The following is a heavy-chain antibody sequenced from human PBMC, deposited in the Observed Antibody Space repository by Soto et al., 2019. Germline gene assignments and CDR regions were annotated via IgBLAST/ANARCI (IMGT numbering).Heavy chain of an antibody. Sequence: QVQLQQWGAGLLKPSETLSLTCAVYGGSFSGYYWSWIRQPPVKGLEWIGEINHSGSTNYNPSLKSRVTISVDTSKNQFSLKLSSVTAADTAVYYCARGIAVAGSCFDYWGQGTLVTVSS. CDR3: ARGIAVAGSCFDY. CDR1: GGSFSGYY. V-gene: IGHV4-34*01. CDR2: INHSGST. D-gene: IGHD6-19*01. J-gene: IGHJ4*02.